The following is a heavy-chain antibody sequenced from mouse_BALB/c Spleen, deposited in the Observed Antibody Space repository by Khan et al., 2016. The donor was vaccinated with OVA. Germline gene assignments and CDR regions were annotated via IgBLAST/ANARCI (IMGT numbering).Heavy chain of an antibody. D-gene: IGHD2-1*01. J-gene: IGHJ3*01. CDR2: INTYTGEP. V-gene: IGHV9-3-1*01. CDR3: TGSQGNYVFDY. CDR1: GYTFTNYG. Sequence: QIQLVQSGPELKKPGETVKISCKASGYTFTNYGMNWVKQAPGKGLKWMGWINTYTGEPTYGDDFKGRFAFSLETSASTASLQIINLKKEDTATYFCTGSQGNYVFDYWGQGTLVTVSA.